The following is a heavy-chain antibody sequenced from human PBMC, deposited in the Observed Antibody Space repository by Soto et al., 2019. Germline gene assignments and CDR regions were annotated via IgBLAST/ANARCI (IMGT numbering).Heavy chain of an antibody. CDR2: INAGNGNT. Sequence: ASVKVSCKASGYTFSNYAMHWVRQAPGQRLEWMGWINAGNGNTKYSQKFQGRVIMTADTSTSTAYMELKSLRSDDTAIYYCARGPAPTYSDYWGQGTLVTVSS. V-gene: IGHV1-3*01. J-gene: IGHJ4*02. CDR3: ARGPAPTYSDY. D-gene: IGHD6-25*01. CDR1: GYTFSNYA.